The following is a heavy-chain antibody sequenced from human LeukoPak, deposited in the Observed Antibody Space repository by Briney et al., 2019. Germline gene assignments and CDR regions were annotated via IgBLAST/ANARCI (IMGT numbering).Heavy chain of an antibody. CDR3: ARDSLASYGYPWGFDL. J-gene: IGHJ2*01. Sequence: KPSETLSLTCTVSSDSISNSAYHWGWIRQPPGRGLEWIGTIYYNRGTYYNPSLKSRVTISVDTSKNQFSLKLSSVTAADTAVYYCARDSLASYGYPWGFDLWGRGTLVTVSS. V-gene: IGHV4-39*07. D-gene: IGHD5-18*01. CDR2: IYYNRGT. CDR1: SDSISNSAYH.